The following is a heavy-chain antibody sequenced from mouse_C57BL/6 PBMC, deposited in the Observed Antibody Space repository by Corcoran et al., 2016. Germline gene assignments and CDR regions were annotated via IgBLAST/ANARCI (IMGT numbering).Heavy chain of an antibody. V-gene: IGHV1-76*01. CDR1: GYTFTDYY. CDR3: AREGYYGSSYEGLAY. J-gene: IGHJ3*01. Sequence: QVQLKQSGAELVRPGASVKLSCKASGYTFTDYYINWVKQRPGQGLEWIARIYPGSGNTYYNEKFKGKATLTAEKSSSTAYMQLSSLTSEDSAVYFCAREGYYGSSYEGLAYWGQGTLVTVSA. CDR2: IYPGSGNT. D-gene: IGHD1-1*01.